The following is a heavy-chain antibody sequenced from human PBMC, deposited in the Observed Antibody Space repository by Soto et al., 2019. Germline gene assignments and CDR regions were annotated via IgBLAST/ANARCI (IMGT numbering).Heavy chain of an antibody. CDR1: GFTFSSYG. J-gene: IGHJ4*02. V-gene: IGHV3-30*18. D-gene: IGHD3-16*02. Sequence: GGSLRLSCAASGFTFSSYGMHWVRQAPGKGLEWVAVISYDGSNKYYADSVKGRFTISRDNSKNTLYLQMNSLRAEDTAVYSCAKEMTSLAITFGGVISSYFDYWGQGTLVTVSS. CDR2: ISYDGSNK. CDR3: AKEMTSLAITFGGVISSYFDY.